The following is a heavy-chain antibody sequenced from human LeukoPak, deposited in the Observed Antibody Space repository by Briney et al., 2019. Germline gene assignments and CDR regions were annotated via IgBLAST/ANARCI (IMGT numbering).Heavy chain of an antibody. CDR2: ISGSGGST. CDR1: GFTFSSYA. D-gene: IGHD3-9*01. Sequence: PGGSLRLSCAASGFTFSSYAMSWVRQAPGKGLEWVSAISGSGGSTYYADSVKGRFTISRDNSKNTMYLQMNSLRAEDTAVYYCAKEVSGYDILTGYTYYFDYWGQGTLVTVSS. V-gene: IGHV3-23*01. CDR3: AKEVSGYDILTGYTYYFDY. J-gene: IGHJ4*02.